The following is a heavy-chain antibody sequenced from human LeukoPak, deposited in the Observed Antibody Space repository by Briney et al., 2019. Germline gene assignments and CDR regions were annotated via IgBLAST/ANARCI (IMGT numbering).Heavy chain of an antibody. V-gene: IGHV1-2*06. CDR3: ARDGAVAGTAYPEY. Sequence: ASVKVSCKASGYTFTGYYIHWVRQAPGQGLEWMGRINPNSGGTKYAQKFQGRVTMTRDTSISTAYMELSSLTSDDTALYYCARDGAVAGTAYPEYWGQGTLVTVSS. CDR1: GYTFTGYY. CDR2: INPNSGGT. J-gene: IGHJ4*02. D-gene: IGHD6-19*01.